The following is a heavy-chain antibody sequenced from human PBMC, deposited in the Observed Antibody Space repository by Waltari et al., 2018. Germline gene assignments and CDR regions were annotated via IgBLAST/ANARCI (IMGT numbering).Heavy chain of an antibody. J-gene: IGHJ4*02. CDR1: GYSISRGYY. CDR3: ARGGDDSSGYHLYYFDY. D-gene: IGHD3-22*01. Sequence: QVQLQESGPGLVKPSETLSLTCSVSGYSISRGYYWGWIRQPPGKGLEWIGSIYHSGSTYYNPSLKSRVTISVDTSKNQFSLKLSSVTAADTAVYYCARGGDDSSGYHLYYFDYWGQGTLVTVSS. CDR2: IYHSGST. V-gene: IGHV4-38-2*02.